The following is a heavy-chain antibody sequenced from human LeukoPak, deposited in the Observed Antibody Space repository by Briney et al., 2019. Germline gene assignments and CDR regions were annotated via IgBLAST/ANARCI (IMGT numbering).Heavy chain of an antibody. J-gene: IGHJ6*03. CDR1: GSTFSSYS. V-gene: IGHV3-48*01. Sequence: PGGSLRLSCAASGSTFSSYSMNWVRQAPGKGLEWVSYISSSSSTIYYADSVKGRFTISRDNAKNSLYLQMNSLRAEDTAVYYCAREYYDSSGYYPVPYYYYMDVWGKGTTVTVSS. D-gene: IGHD3-22*01. CDR2: ISSSSSTI. CDR3: AREYYDSSGYYPVPYYYYMDV.